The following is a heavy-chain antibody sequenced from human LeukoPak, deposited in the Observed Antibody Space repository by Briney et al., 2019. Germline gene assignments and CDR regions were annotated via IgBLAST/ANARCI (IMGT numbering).Heavy chain of an antibody. CDR1: GFTFSSYA. CDR2: ISYDGSIK. Sequence: PGRSLRLSCAASGFTFSSYAMHWVRQAPGKGLEWVALISYDGSIKYYADSVKGRFTISRDNSKNTLYLQMNSLRTEDTAVYYCTRDSARRDGYNFDYWGQGTLVTVSS. CDR3: TRDSARRDGYNFDY. J-gene: IGHJ4*02. V-gene: IGHV3-30*04. D-gene: IGHD5-24*01.